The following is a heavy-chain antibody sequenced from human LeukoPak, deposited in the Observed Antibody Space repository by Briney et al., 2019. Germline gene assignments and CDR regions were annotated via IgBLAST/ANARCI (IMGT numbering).Heavy chain of an antibody. J-gene: IGHJ3*02. CDR3: ASLYGSGVQGAFDI. Sequence: PSETLSLTCTVSGGSISSYYWSWIRQPPGKGLEWIGYIYYSGSTNYNPSLKGRVTISVDTSKNQFSLKLSSVTAADTAVYYCASLYGSGVQGAFDIWGQGTMVTVSS. D-gene: IGHD3-10*01. CDR1: GGSISSYY. V-gene: IGHV4-59*01. CDR2: IYYSGST.